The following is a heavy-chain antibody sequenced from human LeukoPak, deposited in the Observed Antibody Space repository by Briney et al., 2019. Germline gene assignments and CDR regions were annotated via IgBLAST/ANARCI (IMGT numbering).Heavy chain of an antibody. CDR1: GFTFSSYS. V-gene: IGHV3-21*01. J-gene: IGHJ4*02. D-gene: IGHD3-22*01. Sequence: PGGSLRLSCAASGFTFSSYSMNWVRQAPGKGLEWVSSISSSSYIYYADSVKGRFTISRDNAKNSLYLQMNSLRAEDTAVYYCARVVRVIDYYDSSGYYGPKWGQGTLVTVYS. CDR2: ISSSSYI. CDR3: ARVVRVIDYYDSSGYYGPK.